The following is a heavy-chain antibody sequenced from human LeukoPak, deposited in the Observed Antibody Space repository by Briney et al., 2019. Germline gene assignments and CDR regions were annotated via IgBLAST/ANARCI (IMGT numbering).Heavy chain of an antibody. CDR3: ATDVTGTAPYDF. J-gene: IGHJ4*02. CDR1: GYSLSELS. D-gene: IGHD1-1*01. V-gene: IGHV1-24*01. CDR2: FDPEDDEA. Sequence: ASVKVSCKVSGYSLSELSIHWGRQAPGKGLEWMGGFDPEDDEAIYVQSLEGRVTMTEDTSTDTAYMELSGLTSDDAAVYYCATDVTGTAPYDFWGQGTLVTVS.